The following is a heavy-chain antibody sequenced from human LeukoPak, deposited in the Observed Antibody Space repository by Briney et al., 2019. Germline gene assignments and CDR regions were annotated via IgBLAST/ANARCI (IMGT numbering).Heavy chain of an antibody. J-gene: IGHJ2*01. CDR2: IGTAGEI. V-gene: IGHV3-13*01. CDR1: GFTFTSYW. Sequence: QTGGSLRLSCADSGFTFTSYWMTWVRQATGKGLEWVSGIGTAGEIYYPGSVKGRFTISRENAKNSLYLLMNSLRAGDTAVYYCARAAYSSTWYSRYFDLWGRGTLVTVSS. D-gene: IGHD6-13*01. CDR3: ARAAYSSTWYSRYFDL.